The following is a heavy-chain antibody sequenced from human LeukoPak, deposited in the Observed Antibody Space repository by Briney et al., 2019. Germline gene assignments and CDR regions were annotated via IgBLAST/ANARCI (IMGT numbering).Heavy chain of an antibody. J-gene: IGHJ3*02. CDR2: MYSDGST. CDR1: GFSVSSNY. CDR3: ARALRIFGVVGAFDI. V-gene: IGHV3-53*01. Sequence: GGSLRLSCAASGFSVSSNYMSWVRQAPGKGLEWVSLMYSDGSTYYADSVKGRFTISRDNSKNTLYVQMNSLRVEDTAVYYCARALRIFGVVGAFDIWAKGQWSPSLQ. D-gene: IGHD3-3*01.